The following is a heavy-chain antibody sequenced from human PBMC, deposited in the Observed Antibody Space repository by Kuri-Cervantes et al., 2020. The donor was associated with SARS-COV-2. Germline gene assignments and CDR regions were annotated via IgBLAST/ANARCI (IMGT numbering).Heavy chain of an antibody. V-gene: IGHV4-59*01. D-gene: IGHD3-9*01. CDR1: GGSFSGYY. CDR3: ARAVERVTGLLDHFDS. CDR2: MYYSGST. J-gene: IGHJ4*02. Sequence: SETLSLTCAVYGGSFSGYYWGWIRQPPGKGLEWIGHMYYSGSTNYNPSLKSRVTISIDTSKNQFSLNLRSVTPADTAVYYCARAVERVTGLLDHFDSWGQGTLVTVSS.